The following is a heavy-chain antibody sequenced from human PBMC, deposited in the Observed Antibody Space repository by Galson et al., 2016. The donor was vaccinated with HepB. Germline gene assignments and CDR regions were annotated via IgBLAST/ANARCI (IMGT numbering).Heavy chain of an antibody. V-gene: IGHV3-7*01. Sequence: SLRLSCAASGFSFSSYWMSWVRQAPGKGLEWVANIKEDGSVKNYVDSVKGSFIISRDNAKNSLYLQMNSLRAEDRAVYYCARDVNYGIFDRWGQGTLVTVSS. D-gene: IGHD3-10*01. CDR1: GFSFSSYW. CDR3: ARDVNYGIFDR. J-gene: IGHJ4*02. CDR2: IKEDGSVK.